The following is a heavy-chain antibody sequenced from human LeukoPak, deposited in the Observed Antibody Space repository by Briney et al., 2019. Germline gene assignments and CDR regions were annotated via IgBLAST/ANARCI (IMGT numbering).Heavy chain of an antibody. CDR3: ARISQSSGGFYY. D-gene: IGHD2-15*01. CDR1: GGSISNSGGFY. CDR2: ISYRGST. J-gene: IGHJ4*02. V-gene: IGHV4-31*02. Sequence: SQTLSLTCTVSGGSISNSGGFYSSWIRQHPGDGLEWIGFISYRGSTYYNPSLKSRVSMSVDTSRSQFSLRLTSVTDEDTAVYYCARISQSSGGFYYWGQGTLVTVSS.